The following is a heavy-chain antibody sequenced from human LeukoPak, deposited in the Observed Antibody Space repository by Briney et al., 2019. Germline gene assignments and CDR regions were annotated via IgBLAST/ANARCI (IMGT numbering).Heavy chain of an antibody. CDR1: GGTFSSYA. D-gene: IGHD2-15*01. V-gene: IGHV1-69*15. CDR2: IIPIFGTA. CDR3: ASPWEEGYCSGGSCYSFDY. Sequence: VKVSCKASGGTFSSYAISWVRPAPGQGLEWGGRIIPIFGTANYAQKFQGRVTITADESTSTAYMELSSLRSEDTAVYYCASPWEEGYCSGGSCYSFDYWGQGTLVTVSS. J-gene: IGHJ4*02.